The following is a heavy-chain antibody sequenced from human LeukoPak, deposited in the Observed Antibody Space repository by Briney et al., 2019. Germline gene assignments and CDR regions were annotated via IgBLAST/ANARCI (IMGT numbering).Heavy chain of an antibody. CDR3: ARRGYSYGHNTNWFDP. V-gene: IGHV5-51*01. CDR2: IYPGDSDT. CDR1: GYSFTTYW. D-gene: IGHD5-18*01. J-gene: IGHJ5*02. Sequence: GESLKISCKGSGYSFTTYWIGWVRQMPGKGLEWMGIIYPGDSDTRYSPSFQGQVTISADKSITNAYLQWSSLKASDTAMYYCARRGYSYGHNTNWFDPWGQGTLVTVSS.